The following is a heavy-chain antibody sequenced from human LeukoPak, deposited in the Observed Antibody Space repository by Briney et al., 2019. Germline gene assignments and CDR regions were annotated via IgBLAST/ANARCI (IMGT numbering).Heavy chain of an antibody. CDR1: GFTFSSYS. CDR2: ISSSSSTI. J-gene: IGHJ4*02. V-gene: IGHV3-48*01. Sequence: PGGSLRLSCAASGFTFSSYSMNWVRQAPGKGLEWVSYISSSSSTIYYADSVKGRFTISRDNAKNSLYLQMNSLRAEDTAVYYCARDPSIVATIYFDYWGRGTLVTVSS. D-gene: IGHD5-12*01. CDR3: ARDPSIVATIYFDY.